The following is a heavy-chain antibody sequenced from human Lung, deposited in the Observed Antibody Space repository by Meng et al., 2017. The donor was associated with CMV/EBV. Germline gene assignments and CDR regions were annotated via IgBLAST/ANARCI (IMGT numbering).Heavy chain of an antibody. V-gene: IGHV3-30*02. Sequence: GGSLRLSCAASGFAFSSFGMHWVRQAPGKGLEWVVFIRFDGSEKYYADSVKGRFTISRDNSKNTVYLQMESLRAEDAAVYYCAKEGKSVYSGSPYASWGQGTLVTVSS. D-gene: IGHD1-26*01. CDR3: AKEGKSVYSGSPYAS. J-gene: IGHJ4*02. CDR1: GFAFSSFG. CDR2: IRFDGSEK.